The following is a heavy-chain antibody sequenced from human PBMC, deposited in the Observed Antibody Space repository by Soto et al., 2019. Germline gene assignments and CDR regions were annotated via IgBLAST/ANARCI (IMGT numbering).Heavy chain of an antibody. D-gene: IGHD2-2*01. J-gene: IGHJ3*02. Sequence: SETLSLTGAVYGGSFSGYYWSWIRKPPGKGLEWIGEINHSGSTNYNPSLKSRVTISVDTSKNQFSRKLSSVTAADTVVYYCASHLGGGYCSSTSCYGAFDIWGQGTMVTVSS. CDR3: ASHLGGGYCSSTSCYGAFDI. V-gene: IGHV4-34*01. CDR2: INHSGST. CDR1: GGSFSGYY.